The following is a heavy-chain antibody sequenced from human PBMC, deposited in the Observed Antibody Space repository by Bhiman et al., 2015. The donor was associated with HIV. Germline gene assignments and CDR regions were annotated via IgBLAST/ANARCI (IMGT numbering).Heavy chain of an antibody. CDR1: GFTFSSYA. CDR2: ISGSGGST. D-gene: IGHD3-10*01. V-gene: IGHV3-23*01. CDR3: YPQGSSLYYFDY. J-gene: IGHJ4*02. Sequence: EVQLLESGGGLVQPGGSLRLSCAASGFTFSSYAMSWVRQAPEKGLEWVSAISGSGGSTYFADSVKGRFTISRDNSKNTLYLQMNSLRAEDTAVYYCYPQGSSLYYFDYWGQGTLVTV.